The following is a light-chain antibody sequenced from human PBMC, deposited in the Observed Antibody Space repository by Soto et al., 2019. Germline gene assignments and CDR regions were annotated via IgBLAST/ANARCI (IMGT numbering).Light chain of an antibody. V-gene: IGLV2-14*01. CDR2: EVN. Sequence: QSALTQPASLSGAPGQSITISCTGTSSDIGAYDYVSWFQQHPGKAPQLMISEVNNRPSGVSNRFSGYKSGNTAYLTISSLQAEDEANYYCSSYAGNNIFVFGTGTKVTVL. CDR3: SSYAGNNIFV. CDR1: SSDIGAYDY. J-gene: IGLJ1*01.